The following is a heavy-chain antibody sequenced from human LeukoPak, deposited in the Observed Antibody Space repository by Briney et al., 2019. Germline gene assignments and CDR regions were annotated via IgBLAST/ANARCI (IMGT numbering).Heavy chain of an antibody. J-gene: IGHJ3*02. CDR2: ISSSSSYI. Sequence: GGSLRLSCAASGFTFSSYSMNWVRQAPGKGLEWVSSISSSSSYIYYADSVKGRFTVSRDNAKNSLHLQMNSLRAEDTAVYYCARGHLLWFGENDAFDIWGQGTMVTVSS. D-gene: IGHD3-10*01. V-gene: IGHV3-21*01. CDR1: GFTFSSYS. CDR3: ARGHLLWFGENDAFDI.